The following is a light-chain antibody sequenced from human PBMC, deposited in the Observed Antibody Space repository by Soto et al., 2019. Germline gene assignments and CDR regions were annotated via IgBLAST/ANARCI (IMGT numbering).Light chain of an antibody. CDR3: SSYAGINIYV. CDR1: SSDVGALNY. Sequence: QSVLTQPPSASGSPGQSGTISCTGTSSDVGALNYVSWYQQHPGKAPKLMIFEINKRPSGVPDRFSGSKSGNTASLTVSGLQAEDEADYYCSSYAGINIYVFGGGTKVTVL. J-gene: IGLJ1*01. CDR2: EIN. V-gene: IGLV2-8*01.